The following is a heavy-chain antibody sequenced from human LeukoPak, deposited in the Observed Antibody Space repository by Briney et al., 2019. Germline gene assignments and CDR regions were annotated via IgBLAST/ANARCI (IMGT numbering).Heavy chain of an antibody. CDR3: ARSPFYDYVWGSYPPSDY. CDR1: GYTFTSYY. V-gene: IGHV1-46*01. CDR2: INPSGGST. Sequence: GASVKVSCKASGYTFTSYYMYWVRQAPGQGLEWMGIINPSGGSTSYAQKFQGRVTMTRDTSISTAYMELSRLRSDDTAVYYCARSPFYDYVWGSYPPSDYWGQGTLVTVSS. D-gene: IGHD3-16*01. J-gene: IGHJ4*02.